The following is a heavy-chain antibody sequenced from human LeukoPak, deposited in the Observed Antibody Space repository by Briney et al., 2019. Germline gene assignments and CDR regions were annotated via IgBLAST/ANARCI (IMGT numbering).Heavy chain of an antibody. Sequence: GGSLRLSCAASGFTFINYGMHWVRQAPGKGLEWVAVISYDGTNKYYADSVKGRFTISRDNSKNTLYLQMNSLKTDDTAVYYCANYGDYQYFDYWGPGTPVTVSA. CDR2: ISYDGTNK. CDR1: GFTFINYG. D-gene: IGHD4-17*01. CDR3: ANYGDYQYFDY. J-gene: IGHJ4*02. V-gene: IGHV3-30*18.